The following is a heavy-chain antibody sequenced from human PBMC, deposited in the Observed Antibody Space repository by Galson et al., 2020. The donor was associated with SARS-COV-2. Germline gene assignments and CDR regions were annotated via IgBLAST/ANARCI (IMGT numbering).Heavy chain of an antibody. Sequence: GGSLRLSCEASGFTFSSYGMHWVRQAPGKGLEWVAVISYDGSNKYYADSVKGRFTISRDNSKNTLYLQMNSLRAEDTAVYYCAKPYSGSYADAFDIWGQGTMVTVSS. CDR1: GFTFSSYG. V-gene: IGHV3-30*18. CDR2: ISYDGSNK. CDR3: AKPYSGSYADAFDI. J-gene: IGHJ3*02. D-gene: IGHD1-26*01.